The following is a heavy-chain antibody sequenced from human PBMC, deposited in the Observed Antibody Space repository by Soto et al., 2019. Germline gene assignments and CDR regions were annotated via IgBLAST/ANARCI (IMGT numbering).Heavy chain of an antibody. V-gene: IGHV4-30-2*01. Sequence: PSETLSLTCAFSGGSISSGGYSLSWIRQPPGKGLEWIGYIYHSGSTYYNPSLKSRVTISVDRSKNQFSLKLSSVTAADTAVYYCARGDSFKYGSGSYYNYWYFDLWGRGTLVTVSS. CDR1: GGSISSGGYS. CDR2: IYHSGST. J-gene: IGHJ2*01. CDR3: ARGDSFKYGSGSYYNYWYFDL. D-gene: IGHD3-10*01.